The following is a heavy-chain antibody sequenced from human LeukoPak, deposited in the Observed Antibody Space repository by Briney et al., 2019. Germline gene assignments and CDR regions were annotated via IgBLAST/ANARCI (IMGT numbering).Heavy chain of an antibody. CDR3: ARRPLPGSNGDWFDP. D-gene: IGHD4-17*01. CDR2: IYPGDSDT. CDR1: GYSFTSYW. V-gene: IGHV5-51*01. J-gene: IGHJ5*02. Sequence: GESLKISCKGSGYSFTSYWIGWVRQMPGKGLEWMGIIYPGDSDTRYSPSFQGQVTISADKSISTAYLQWSSLKASDTAMYYCARRPLPGSNGDWFDPWGQGTLVTVSS.